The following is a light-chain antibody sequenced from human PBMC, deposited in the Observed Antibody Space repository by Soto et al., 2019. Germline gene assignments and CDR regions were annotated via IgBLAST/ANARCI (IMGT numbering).Light chain of an antibody. CDR1: QGIYNY. J-gene: IGKJ1*01. CDR3: QKYDSAPRT. V-gene: IGKV1-27*01. CDR2: AAS. Sequence: DVQVTQSPASLSAPVGDTVNISFRASQGIYNYLAWYQQKSGQVPKLLINAASSLQSVVPSRFSGSGPVTDFTLTISSLQPEDVATYYGQKYDSAPRTFGQGTKVDIK.